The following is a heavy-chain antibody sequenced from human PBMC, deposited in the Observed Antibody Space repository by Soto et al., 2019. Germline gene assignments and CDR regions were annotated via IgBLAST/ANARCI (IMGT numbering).Heavy chain of an antibody. CDR2: IYFSGGT. Sequence: TSDTLSLTCTVSGVSISSYYWILLRTPPGKGLEWLGYIYFSGGTNYNPSLKSRVTISVHTSNSQFSLKLTSVTAADTAVYYCARVRGNQLLGWFDPWGQGTLVTVSS. D-gene: IGHD2-2*01. V-gene: IGHV4-59*12. J-gene: IGHJ5*02. CDR3: ARVRGNQLLGWFDP. CDR1: GVSISSYY.